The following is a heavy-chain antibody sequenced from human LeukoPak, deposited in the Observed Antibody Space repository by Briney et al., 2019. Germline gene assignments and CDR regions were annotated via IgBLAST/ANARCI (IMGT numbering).Heavy chain of an antibody. J-gene: IGHJ4*02. D-gene: IGHD5-12*01. CDR1: GCTFSSYA. CDR2: ISGSGGST. CDR3: AKVRYTGYVPFDY. Sequence: GGSLRLSCAASGCTFSSYAMSWVRQAPTKGLEWVSAISGSGGSTYYADSVKGRFTISRDNSKNTLYLQMDSLRAEDTAVYYCAKVRYTGYVPFDYWGQGALVTVSS. V-gene: IGHV3-23*01.